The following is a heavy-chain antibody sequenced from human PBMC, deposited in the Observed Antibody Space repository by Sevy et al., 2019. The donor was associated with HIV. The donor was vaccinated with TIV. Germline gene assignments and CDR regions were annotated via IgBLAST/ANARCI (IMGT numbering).Heavy chain of an antibody. CDR3: ARRRYDSTGYPRYVFDH. Sequence: GESLKISCQGSGYSFTTYWIGWVRQMPGKGLEWMGIIYPGDSETRYSPSFQGQVSISADKSISTAYLQWTSLKASDTAIYFCARRRYDSTGYPRYVFDHWRHASLITVSS. CDR2: IYPGDSET. D-gene: IGHD3-22*01. CDR1: GYSFTTYW. J-gene: IGHJ4*01. V-gene: IGHV5-51*01.